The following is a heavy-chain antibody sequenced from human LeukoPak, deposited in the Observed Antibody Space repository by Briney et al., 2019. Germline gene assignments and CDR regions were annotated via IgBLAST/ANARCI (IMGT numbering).Heavy chain of an antibody. CDR1: GYTFTGYY. CDR2: INPNSGDT. D-gene: IGHD6-13*01. V-gene: IGHV1-2*06. CDR3: AREVVSTPIAAGVVDY. Sequence: EASVKVSCKASGYTFTGYYMHWVRQAPGQGLEWMGRINPNSGDTNYAQKFQGRVTMTRDTSISTAYMELSRLRSDDTAVYYCAREVVSTPIAAGVVDYWGQGTLVTVSS. J-gene: IGHJ4*02.